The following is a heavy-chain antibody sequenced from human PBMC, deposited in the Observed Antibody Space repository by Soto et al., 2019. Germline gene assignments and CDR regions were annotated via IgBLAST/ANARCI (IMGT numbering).Heavy chain of an antibody. CDR3: GREQNSGYYRAAEY. D-gene: IGHD3-22*01. CDR2: ISNDGRRQ. CDR1: GFTLRNYA. Sequence: QVQLVESGGGVVQPGRSLRLSCTASGFTLRNYAMHWVRQAPGKGLEWLAVISNDGRRQFYADSMEGRFTISRDAAKNMLFRQMNNLRSEVSAVFFCGREQNSGYYRAAEYWGQGTLVTVSS. J-gene: IGHJ4*02. V-gene: IGHV3-30*14.